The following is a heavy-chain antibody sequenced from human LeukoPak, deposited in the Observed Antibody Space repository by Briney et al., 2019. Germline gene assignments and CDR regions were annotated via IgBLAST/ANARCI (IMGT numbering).Heavy chain of an antibody. D-gene: IGHD6-13*01. J-gene: IGHJ5*02. CDR2: IYYSGST. Sequence: PSETLSLTCAVSGGSISSGGYSWSWIRQPPGKGLEWIGYIYYSGSTNYNPSLKSRVTISVDTSKNQFSLKLSSVTAADTAVYYCARGSSTADPWGQGTLVTVSS. CDR3: ARGSSTADP. V-gene: IGHV4-61*08. CDR1: GGSISSGGYS.